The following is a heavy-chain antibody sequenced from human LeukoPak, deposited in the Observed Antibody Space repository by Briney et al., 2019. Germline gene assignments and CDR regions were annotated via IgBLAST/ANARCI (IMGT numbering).Heavy chain of an antibody. CDR2: IRYDGSNK. V-gene: IGHV3-30*02. CDR3: ARGYYDSSGSHDAFDI. CDR1: GFTFSSYG. D-gene: IGHD3-22*01. Sequence: GGSLRLSCAASGFTFSSYGMHWVRQAPGKGLEWVAFIRYDGSNKYYADSVKGRFTISRDNSKNTLYLQMNSLRAEDTAVYYCARGYYDSSGSHDAFDIWGQGTMVTVSS. J-gene: IGHJ3*02.